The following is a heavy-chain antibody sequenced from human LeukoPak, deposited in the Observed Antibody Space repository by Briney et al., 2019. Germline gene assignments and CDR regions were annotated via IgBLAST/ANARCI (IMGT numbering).Heavy chain of an antibody. CDR1: GFTVSSNY. D-gene: IGHD1-26*01. V-gene: IGHV3-66*01. CDR2: IYSGGST. CDR3: AVVGATTDDY. J-gene: IGHJ4*02. Sequence: PGGSLRLSCAASGFTVSSNYMSWVRQAPGKGLEWVSVIYSGGSTYYTDSVKGRFTISRDISKNPLYLQMNSLRAEDTAVYYCAVVGATTDDYWGQGTLVTVS.